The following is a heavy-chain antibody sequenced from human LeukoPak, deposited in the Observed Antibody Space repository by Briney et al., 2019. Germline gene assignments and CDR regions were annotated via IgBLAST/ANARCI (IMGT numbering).Heavy chain of an antibody. CDR3: AKSDYYDSSGYYFSLNWYFDL. V-gene: IGHV3-48*03. J-gene: IGHJ2*01. CDR2: ISSSGSTI. D-gene: IGHD3-22*01. CDR1: GFTFSSYE. Sequence: PGGSLRLSCAASGFTFSSYEMNWVRQAPGKGLEWVSYISSSGSTIYYADSMKGRFTISRDNAKNSLYLQMNSLRAEDTALYYCAKSDYYDSSGYYFSLNWYFDLWGRGTLVTASS.